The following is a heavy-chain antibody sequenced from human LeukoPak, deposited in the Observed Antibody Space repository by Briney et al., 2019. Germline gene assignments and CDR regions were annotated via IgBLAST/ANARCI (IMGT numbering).Heavy chain of an antibody. V-gene: IGHV5-51*01. CDR2: IHPGDSDT. D-gene: IGHD2-8*01. Sequence: GESLKISCKGSGYIFTSYWIGLVRQMPGKGLELMGIIHPGDSDTRYSPSFQGQVTISDDKSISTAYLQWSSLKASDTAMYYCASSTNCTSGVCYPVPFDYWGQGTLVTVSS. J-gene: IGHJ4*02. CDR1: GYIFTSYW. CDR3: ASSTNCTSGVCYPVPFDY.